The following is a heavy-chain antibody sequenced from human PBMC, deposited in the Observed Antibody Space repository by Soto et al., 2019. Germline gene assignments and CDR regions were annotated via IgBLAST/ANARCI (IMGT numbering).Heavy chain of an antibody. J-gene: IGHJ5*02. V-gene: IGHV3-30-3*01. Sequence: QVQLVESGGGVVQPGRSLRLSCAASGFTFSSYAMHWVRQAPGKGLEWVAVISYDGSNKYYADSVKGRFTISRDNSKNTLYLQMNSLRAEDTAVYYCACNWFDPWGQGTLVTVSS. CDR1: GFTFSSYA. CDR2: ISYDGSNK. CDR3: ACNWFDP.